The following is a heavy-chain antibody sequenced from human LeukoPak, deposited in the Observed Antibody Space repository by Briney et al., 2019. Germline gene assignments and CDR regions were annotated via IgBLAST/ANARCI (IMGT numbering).Heavy chain of an antibody. D-gene: IGHD6-13*01. V-gene: IGHV3-66*01. CDR1: GFTVSSIY. J-gene: IGHJ4*02. CDR2: IYTGGGT. Sequence: GGSLRLSCAASGFTVSSIYMNWVRQAPGKGLEWVSVIYTGGGTYYADSVKDRFTISRDNSKNTLYLQMNSLRAEDTAVYYCAKESIAAADYWGQGTLVTVSS. CDR3: AKESIAAADY.